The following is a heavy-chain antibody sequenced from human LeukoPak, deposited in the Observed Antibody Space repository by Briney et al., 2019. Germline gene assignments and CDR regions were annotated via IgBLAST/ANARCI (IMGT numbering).Heavy chain of an antibody. CDR3: AKPGGSNSRSFKVPFDY. CDR2: ISYDGSNK. D-gene: IGHD1/OR15-1a*01. Sequence: GRSLRLSCAASGFTFSSYGMHWVRQAPGKGLEWVAVISYDGSNKYYADSVKGRFTISRDNSKNTLYLQMNSLRAEDTAVYYCAKPGGSNSRSFKVPFDYWGQGTLVTVSS. J-gene: IGHJ4*02. V-gene: IGHV3-30*18. CDR1: GFTFSSYG.